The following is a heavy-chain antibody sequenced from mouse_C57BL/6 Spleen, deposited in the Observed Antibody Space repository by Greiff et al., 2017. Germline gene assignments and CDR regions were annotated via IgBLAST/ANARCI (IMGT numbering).Heavy chain of an antibody. CDR1: GYTFTSYW. CDR3: ARNYGSSWAWFAY. D-gene: IGHD1-1*01. CDR2: IYPGSGST. Sequence: VQLQQPGAELVKPGASVKMSCKASGYTFTSYWITWVKQRPGQGLEWIGDIYPGSGSTNYNEKFKSKATLTVDTSSSTAYMQLSSLTSEDSAVXYCARNYGSSWAWFAYWGQGTLVTVSA. J-gene: IGHJ3*01. V-gene: IGHV1-55*01.